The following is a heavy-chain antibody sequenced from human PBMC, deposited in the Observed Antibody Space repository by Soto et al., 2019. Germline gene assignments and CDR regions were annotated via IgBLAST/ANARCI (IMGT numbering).Heavy chain of an antibody. CDR2: MSGSSSTT. Sequence: RGSLRLACATSGVTFINYAMIWVRQAAGGGLEWVSSMSGSSSTTYYADSVRGRFTISRDRSKNTLYLQMSSLRAEDTALYYCAKNQERELPRVIDFWGQGTLVTVSS. V-gene: IGHV3-23*01. J-gene: IGHJ4*02. CDR1: GVTFINYA. D-gene: IGHD1-7*01. CDR3: AKNQERELPRVIDF.